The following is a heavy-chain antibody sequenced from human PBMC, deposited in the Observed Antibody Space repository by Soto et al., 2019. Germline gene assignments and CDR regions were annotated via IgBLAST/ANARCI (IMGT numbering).Heavy chain of an antibody. Sequence: GGSLRLSCAASGFTFSSYWMSWVRQAPGKGLEWVANIKQDGSEKYYVDSVKGRFTISRDNAKNSLYLQMNSLRAEDTAVYYCARVTRTGVVGDYKYFDYWGQGTLVTVSS. CDR3: ARVTRTGVVGDYKYFDY. CDR1: GFTFSSYW. V-gene: IGHV3-7*01. CDR2: IKQDGSEK. J-gene: IGHJ4*02. D-gene: IGHD4-17*01.